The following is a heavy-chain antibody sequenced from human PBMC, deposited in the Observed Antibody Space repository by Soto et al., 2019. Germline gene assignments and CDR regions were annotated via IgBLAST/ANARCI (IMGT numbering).Heavy chain of an antibody. D-gene: IGHD4-4*01. Sequence: EVQLVQSGGGLVQPGGSLRLYRVGSGFTFTDFYMNWVRQAPGKGLEWVANIRPDGSETNYVESVKGRFTTSRDNAKNSLFLQMNSLRADDTAVYYCAGWGGHDYNYWGQGILVTVSS. V-gene: IGHV3-7*03. J-gene: IGHJ4*02. CDR2: IRPDGSET. CDR1: GFTFTDFY. CDR3: AGWGGHDYNY.